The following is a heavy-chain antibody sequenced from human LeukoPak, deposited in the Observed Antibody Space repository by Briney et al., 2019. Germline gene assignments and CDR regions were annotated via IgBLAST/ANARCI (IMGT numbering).Heavy chain of an antibody. V-gene: IGHV3-43*01. CDR3: AMGGYYDRSGYRL. CDR1: GFTFDDYT. CDR2: ISWDGGST. D-gene: IGHD3-22*01. Sequence: GGSLRLSCAASGFTFDDYTMRWVRQAPGKGLEWVSLISWDGGSTYYADSVKGRFTISRDNSKNSLYLQMNSLRTEDTALYYCAMGGYYDRSGYRLWGQGTLVTVSS. J-gene: IGHJ4*02.